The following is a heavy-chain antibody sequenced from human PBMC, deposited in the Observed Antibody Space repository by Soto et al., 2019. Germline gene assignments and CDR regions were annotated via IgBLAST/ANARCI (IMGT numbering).Heavy chain of an antibody. CDR3: ARSPSSWYSGDYYYYGMDV. D-gene: IGHD6-13*01. CDR1: GYTFTSYA. Sequence: GASVKVSCKASGYTFTSYAMHWVRQAPGQRLEWMGWINAGNGNTKYSQKFQGRVTITRDTSASTAYMELSSLRSEDTAVYYCARSPSSWYSGDYYYYGMDVWGQGTTVTVSS. CDR2: INAGNGNT. V-gene: IGHV1-3*01. J-gene: IGHJ6*02.